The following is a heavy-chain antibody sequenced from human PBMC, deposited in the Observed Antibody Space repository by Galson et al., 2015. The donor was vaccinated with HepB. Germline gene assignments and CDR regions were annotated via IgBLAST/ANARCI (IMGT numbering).Heavy chain of an antibody. D-gene: IGHD1-26*01. V-gene: IGHV1-69*01. Sequence: SCKASGGTFSSYAISWVRQAPGQGLEWMGGVIPIFGTANYAQKFQGRVTITADEPPSPAYMDLGSRIYEDTAVYYCTGCMKYPWEWYFDLWCRGTLVTVSS. CDR3: TGCMKYPWEWYFDL. CDR2: VIPIFGTA. J-gene: IGHJ2*01. CDR1: GGTFSSYA.